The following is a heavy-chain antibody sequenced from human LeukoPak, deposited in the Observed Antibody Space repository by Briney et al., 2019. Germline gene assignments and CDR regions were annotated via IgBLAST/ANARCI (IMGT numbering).Heavy chain of an antibody. CDR2: IYYSGTT. Sequence: SQTLSLTCTVSGGSISSDYYWSWIRPLPGKGLEWIGYIYYSGTTYYHTSLESRVTISLDTSKNQFSLKLSSVTAADTAVYYCARRLADRYSYFDYWGQGALVTASS. D-gene: IGHD2-21*01. CDR1: GGSISSDYY. J-gene: IGHJ4*02. V-gene: IGHV4-31*03. CDR3: ARRLADRYSYFDY.